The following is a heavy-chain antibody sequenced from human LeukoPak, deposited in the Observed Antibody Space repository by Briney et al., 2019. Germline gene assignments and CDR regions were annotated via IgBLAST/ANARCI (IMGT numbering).Heavy chain of an antibody. CDR3: AKGHSSGVFDY. J-gene: IGHJ4*02. CDR1: GFTFSNYG. V-gene: IGHV3-30*02. D-gene: IGHD6-19*01. Sequence: PGGSLRLSCATSGFTFSNYGMHWVRQAPGKGLEWVTFIRYDENDKYYADSVKGRFTISRDNSKNTLYLQMNSLRAEDTAVYYCAKGHSSGVFDYWGQGTLVTVSS. CDR2: IRYDENDK.